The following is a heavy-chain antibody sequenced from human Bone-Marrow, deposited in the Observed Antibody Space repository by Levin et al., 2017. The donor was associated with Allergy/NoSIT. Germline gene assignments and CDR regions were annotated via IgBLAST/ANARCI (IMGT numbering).Heavy chain of an antibody. CDR1: GFTFSSYS. D-gene: IGHD3-22*01. CDR3: ASQFTRDSSGYRPFVPRDYFDY. CDR2: ISSSSSYI. V-gene: IGHV3-21*01. J-gene: IGHJ4*02. Sequence: GGSLRLSCAASGFTFSSYSMNWVRQAPGKGLEWVSSISSSSSYIYYADSVKGRFTISRDNAKNSLYLQMNSLRAEDTAVYYCASQFTRDSSGYRPFVPRDYFDYWGQGTLVTVSS.